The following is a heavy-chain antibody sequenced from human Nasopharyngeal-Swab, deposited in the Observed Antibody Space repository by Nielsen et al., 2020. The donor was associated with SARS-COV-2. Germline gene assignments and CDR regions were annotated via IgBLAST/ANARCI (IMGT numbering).Heavy chain of an antibody. CDR2: ISYDGRNK. Sequence: GGSLRLSCAASGFTFSSYAMHWVRQAPGKGLEWVAVISYDGRNKYYADSAKGRFTISRDNSKNTLYLQMNSLRAEDTAVYYCARTAAIRGYAFDIWGQGTMVTVSS. CDR3: ARTAAIRGYAFDI. D-gene: IGHD2-2*02. CDR1: GFTFSSYA. V-gene: IGHV3-30*04. J-gene: IGHJ3*02.